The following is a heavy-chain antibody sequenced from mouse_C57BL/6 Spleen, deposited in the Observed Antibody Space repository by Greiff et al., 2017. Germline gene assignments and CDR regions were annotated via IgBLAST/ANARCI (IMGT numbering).Heavy chain of an antibody. CDR1: GFTFTDYY. J-gene: IGHJ2*01. CDR3: ARSRWDGYFDY. V-gene: IGHV7-3*01. CDR2: IRNKANGYTT. D-gene: IGHD4-1*01. Sequence: EVQLVESGGGLVQPGGSLSLSCAASGFTFTDYYMSWVRQPPGKALEWLGFIRNKANGYTTEYSASVKGRFTISRDNSQSILYLQMNALRAEDSATYYCARSRWDGYFDYWGQGTTLTVSS.